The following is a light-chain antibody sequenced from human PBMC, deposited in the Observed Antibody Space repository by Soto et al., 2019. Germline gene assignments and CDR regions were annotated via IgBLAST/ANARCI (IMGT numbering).Light chain of an antibody. CDR2: DVS. CDR3: ASYRRTSTLGV. J-gene: IGLJ3*02. V-gene: IGLV2-14*03. CDR1: GSD. Sequence: QSALTQPASVSGSPGQSITISCTGAGSDVSWYQHHPGKAPKLIIFDVSNRPSGISDRFSGSKSGNTASLTISGLRAEDEAGYYCASYRRTSTLGVFGGGTKLTVL.